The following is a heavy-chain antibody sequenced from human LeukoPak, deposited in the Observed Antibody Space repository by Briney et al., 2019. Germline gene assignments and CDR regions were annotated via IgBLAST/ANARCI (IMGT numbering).Heavy chain of an antibody. CDR2: INPNNDGT. D-gene: IGHD6-13*01. CDR3: ARGIGSSSWYEDDY. J-gene: IGHJ4*02. Sequence: ASVKVSCKASGYTFTDYYMHWVRQAPGQGLEWMGWINPNNDGTNYAQKFQGRVTMTRNTSISTAYMELSSLRSEDTAVYYCARGIGSSSWYEDDYWGQGTLVTVSS. CDR1: GYTFTDYY. V-gene: IGHV1-2*02.